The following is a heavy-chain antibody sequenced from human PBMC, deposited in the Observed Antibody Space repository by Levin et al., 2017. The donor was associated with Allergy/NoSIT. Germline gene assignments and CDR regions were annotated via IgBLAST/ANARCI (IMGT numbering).Heavy chain of an antibody. D-gene: IGHD2-15*01. V-gene: IGHV4-34*01. CDR1: GGSFSGYY. CDR3: ASFSEYCSGGSCYSGWFDP. J-gene: IGHJ5*02. Sequence: SETLSLTCAVYGGSFSGYYWSWIRQPPGKGLEWIGEINYSGSTNYNPSLKSRVTISVDTSKNQFSLKLSSVTAADTAVYYCASFSEYCSGGSCYSGWFDPWGQGTPVTVSS. CDR2: INYSGST.